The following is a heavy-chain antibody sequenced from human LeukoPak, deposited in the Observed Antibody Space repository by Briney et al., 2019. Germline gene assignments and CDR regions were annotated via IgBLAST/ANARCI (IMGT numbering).Heavy chain of an antibody. D-gene: IGHD3-16*01. Sequence: PGGSLRLSCAASGFTFSNYGMSWVRQAPGKGLEWVAVISYDGSNKYYADSVKGRFTISRDNSKNTLYLQMNSLRAEDTAVYYCARRWGIPKFDYWGQGTLVTVSS. CDR3: ARRWGIPKFDY. J-gene: IGHJ4*02. CDR2: ISYDGSNK. CDR1: GFTFSNYG. V-gene: IGHV3-30*03.